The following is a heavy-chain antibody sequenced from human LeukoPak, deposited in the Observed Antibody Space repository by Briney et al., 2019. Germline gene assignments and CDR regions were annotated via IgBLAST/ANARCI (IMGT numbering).Heavy chain of an antibody. CDR2: ISGSDST. CDR1: GFTFSSYA. D-gene: IGHD2-21*02. V-gene: IGHV3-23*01. Sequence: GGSLRLSCAASGFTFSSYAMSWVRQAPGKGLEWVSAISGSDSTYYADSVKGRFTISRDNSKNTLYLQMNSLRAEDTAVYYCARDLQCGGDCHYDALDIWGQGTMVIVSS. CDR3: ARDLQCGGDCHYDALDI. J-gene: IGHJ3*02.